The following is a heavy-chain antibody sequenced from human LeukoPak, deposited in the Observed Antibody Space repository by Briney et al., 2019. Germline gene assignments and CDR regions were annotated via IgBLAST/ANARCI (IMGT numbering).Heavy chain of an antibody. V-gene: IGHV4-4*02. J-gene: IGHJ5*02. Sequence: SGTLSLTCAVSGGSIGSSNLWSWVRQPPGKGLEWIGQIYHSGSTNYNPSLKSRVTISVDKSKNQFSLKLRSVTAADTAVYYRARPLSLGYCSGGSCYGRGAWFDRWGQGTLVTVSS. CDR1: GGSIGSSNL. CDR3: ARPLSLGYCSGGSCYGRGAWFDR. D-gene: IGHD2-15*01. CDR2: IYHSGST.